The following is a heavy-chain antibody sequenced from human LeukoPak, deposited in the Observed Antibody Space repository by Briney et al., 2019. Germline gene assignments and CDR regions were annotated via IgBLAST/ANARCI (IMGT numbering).Heavy chain of an antibody. Sequence: PSETLSLTCTVSGGSISSGDYYWSWIRQPPGKGLEWIGYIYYSGSTYYNPSLKSRVTISVDTSKNQFSLKLSSVTAADTAVYYCASFLFHRGGFRAAAGPTDAFDIWGQGTMVTVSS. CDR2: IYYSGST. CDR3: ASFLFHRGGFRAAAGPTDAFDI. V-gene: IGHV4-30-4*01. D-gene: IGHD6-25*01. CDR1: GGSISSGDYY. J-gene: IGHJ3*02.